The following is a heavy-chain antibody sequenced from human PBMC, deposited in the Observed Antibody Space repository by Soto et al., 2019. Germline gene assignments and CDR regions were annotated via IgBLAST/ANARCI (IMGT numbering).Heavy chain of an antibody. D-gene: IGHD4-17*01. CDR3: ARRGAGYGDPIDY. J-gene: IGHJ4*02. V-gene: IGHV4-30-4*02. CDR1: GGSIRSCDYY. Sequence: NPSDTLSLTCTLSGGSIRSCDYYWSWIRQPPGKGLEWIGYIHYSGSTHHNPSLKSRVTISVDTSKNQFSLKLTSVTAADTAIYYCARRGAGYGDPIDYWGQGTLVNVST. CDR2: IHYSGST.